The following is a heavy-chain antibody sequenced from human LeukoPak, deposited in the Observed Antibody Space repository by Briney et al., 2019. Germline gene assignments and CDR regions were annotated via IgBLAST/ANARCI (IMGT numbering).Heavy chain of an antibody. CDR1: GFTFSDYY. CDR2: ITNSGSTI. D-gene: IGHD3-22*01. J-gene: IGHJ4*02. Sequence: GGSLRLSCAASGFTFSDYYMSWIRQAPGKGLEWVSYITNSGSTIYYADSVKGRFTISRDNAKNSLYLQMNSLRAEDTAVYYCARGLYYYDSSGYYSYWGQGTLVTVSS. CDR3: ARGLYYYDSSGYYSY. V-gene: IGHV3-11*04.